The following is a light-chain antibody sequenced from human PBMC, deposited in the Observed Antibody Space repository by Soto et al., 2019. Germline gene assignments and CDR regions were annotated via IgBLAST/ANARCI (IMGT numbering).Light chain of an antibody. V-gene: IGKV1-5*03. Sequence: DIQITQSPSTLSGSVGDRVTITCLASQTISSWLAWYQQKPGKAPKLLIYKASTLKSGVPSRFSGSGSGTEFTLTISSLQPDDFATYYCQHYNSYSWTFGQVTQVEIK. CDR1: QTISSW. J-gene: IGKJ1*01. CDR3: QHYNSYSWT. CDR2: KAS.